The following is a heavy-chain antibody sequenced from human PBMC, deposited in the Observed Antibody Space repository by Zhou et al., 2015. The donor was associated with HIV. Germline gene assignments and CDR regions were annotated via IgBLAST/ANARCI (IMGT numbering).Heavy chain of an antibody. J-gene: IGHJ6*02. CDR2: IIPIFGTA. CDR1: GGTFSSYA. CDR3: ARDLGYCSGGSCYPALDYYYYGMDV. V-gene: IGHV1-69*12. Sequence: QVQLVQSGAEVKKPGSSVKVSCKASGGTFSSYAISWVRQAPGQGLEWMGGIIPIFGTANYAQKFQGRVTITADESTSTAYMELSSLRSEDTAVYYCARDLGYCSGGSCYPALDYYYYGMDVWGQGP. D-gene: IGHD2-15*01.